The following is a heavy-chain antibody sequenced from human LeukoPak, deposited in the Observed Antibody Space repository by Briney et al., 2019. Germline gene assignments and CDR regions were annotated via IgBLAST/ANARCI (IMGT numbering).Heavy chain of an antibody. Sequence: ASVKVSCKASGYTFTSYGISWVRQAPGQGLEWMGSISAYNGNTNYAQKLQGRVTMTTDTSTSTAYMELRSLRSDDTAVYYCARVRLYDFWSGYYQYYFDYWGQGTLVTVSS. CDR2: ISAYNGNT. J-gene: IGHJ4*02. CDR1: GYTFTSYG. CDR3: ARVRLYDFWSGYYQYYFDY. V-gene: IGHV1-18*01. D-gene: IGHD3-3*01.